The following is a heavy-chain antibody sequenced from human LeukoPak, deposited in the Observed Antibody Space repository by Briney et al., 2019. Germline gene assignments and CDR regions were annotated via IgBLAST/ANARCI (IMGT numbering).Heavy chain of an antibody. CDR1: GGSISSSSYY. D-gene: IGHD3-22*01. Sequence: PSETLSLTCTVSGGSISSSSYYWGWIRQPPGEGLEWIGDINPSGSTYYNPSLKSRLTISVDTSKNQFSLKLRSVTAADTAVYYRARGRHDITMIVVVMTSVSYYLDVWGKGTTVTVS. CDR3: ARGRHDITMIVVVMTSVSYYLDV. V-gene: IGHV4-39*07. J-gene: IGHJ6*03. CDR2: INPSGST.